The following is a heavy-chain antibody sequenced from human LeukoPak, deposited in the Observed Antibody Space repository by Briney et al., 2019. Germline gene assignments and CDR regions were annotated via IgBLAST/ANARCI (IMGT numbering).Heavy chain of an antibody. D-gene: IGHD3-22*01. J-gene: IGHJ4*02. Sequence: GASVKVSCKASGYTFSVFYIHWLRQAPGQGLEWMGWVVPKSGDTNIAQKFRDRVTMTRNTSISTAYMELSSLRSEDTAVYYCARWSRYYDSSGYYSTPLDYWGQGTLVTVSS. CDR2: VVPKSGDT. CDR1: GYTFSVFY. V-gene: IGHV1-2*02. CDR3: ARWSRYYDSSGYYSTPLDY.